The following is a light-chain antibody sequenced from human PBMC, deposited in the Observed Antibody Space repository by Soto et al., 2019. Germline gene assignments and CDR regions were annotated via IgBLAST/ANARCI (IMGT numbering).Light chain of an antibody. Sequence: EVGLTQSPGTLSLSPGERATLSCGASQSVSTNYLAWYQQKPGQAPRLLIYGASRRATGIPDRFSGSGSGTDFTLTISRLEPEDFAVYYCQHYGYSTWTFGQGTKVEIK. CDR1: QSVSTNY. CDR3: QHYGYSTWT. J-gene: IGKJ1*01. V-gene: IGKV3-20*01. CDR2: GAS.